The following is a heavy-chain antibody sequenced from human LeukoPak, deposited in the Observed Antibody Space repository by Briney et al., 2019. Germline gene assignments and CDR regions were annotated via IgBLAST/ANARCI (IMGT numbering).Heavy chain of an antibody. Sequence: ASVKVSCKASGYTFTGYYMHWVRQAPGQGLEWMGWINPNSGGTNYAQKFQGRVTMTRDTSISTAYMELSRLRSDDTAVYYCARGATMVRGVIITLPFDYWGQGTLVTVSS. V-gene: IGHV1-2*02. J-gene: IGHJ4*02. CDR3: ARGATMVRGVIITLPFDY. D-gene: IGHD3-10*01. CDR2: INPNSGGT. CDR1: GYTFTGYY.